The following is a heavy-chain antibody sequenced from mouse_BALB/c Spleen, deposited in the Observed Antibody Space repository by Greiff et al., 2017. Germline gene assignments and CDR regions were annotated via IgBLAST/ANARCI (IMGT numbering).Heavy chain of an antibody. D-gene: IGHD1-1*01. CDR1: GFTFSSFG. Sequence: EVMLVESGGGLVQPGGSRKLSCAASGFTFSSFGMHWVRQAPEKGLEWVAYISSGSSTIYYADTVKGRFTISRDNPKNTLFLQMTSLRSEDTAMYYCARRATDYFDYWGQGTTLTVSS. CDR3: ARRATDYFDY. V-gene: IGHV5-17*02. CDR2: ISSGSSTI. J-gene: IGHJ2*01.